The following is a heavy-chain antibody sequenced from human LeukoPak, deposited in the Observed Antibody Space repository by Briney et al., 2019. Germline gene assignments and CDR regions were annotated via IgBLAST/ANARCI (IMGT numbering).Heavy chain of an antibody. CDR2: IRYDGSDK. Sequence: PGGSLRLSCAASEFTFSHFGMHWVRQAPGKGLEWVAFIRYDGSDKYYADSVKGRFTISRDNSNNTLYLQMNSLRTEDTALYYCAKVDSFGSGWYYFDYWGQGTLVTVSS. D-gene: IGHD6-19*01. CDR1: EFTFSHFG. CDR3: AKVDSFGSGWYYFDY. J-gene: IGHJ4*02. V-gene: IGHV3-30*02.